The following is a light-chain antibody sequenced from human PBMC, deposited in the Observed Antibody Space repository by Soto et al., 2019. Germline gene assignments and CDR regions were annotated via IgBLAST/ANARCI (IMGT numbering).Light chain of an antibody. CDR2: LNSDGSH. V-gene: IGLV4-69*01. CDR3: QTWGTGIVV. J-gene: IGLJ2*01. Sequence: QPVLTQSPSASASLGASVKLTCTLSSGHSSYAIAWHQQQPEKGPRYLMKLNSDGSHRQGDGIPDRFSGSSSGAERYLTISSLQSEHEADYYCQTWGTGIVVFGGGTKLTVL. CDR1: SGHSSYA.